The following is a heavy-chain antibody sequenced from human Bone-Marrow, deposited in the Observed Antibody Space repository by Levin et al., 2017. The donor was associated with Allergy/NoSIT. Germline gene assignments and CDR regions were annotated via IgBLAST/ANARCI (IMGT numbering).Heavy chain of an antibody. D-gene: IGHD4-23*01. CDR1: GGSVSSGSYY. Sequence: PSETLSLTCTVSGGSVSSGSYYWSWIRQPPGKGLEWIAYIYHSGSTKYNPSLKSRVTISLDTSRNQFSLRLTSLTAADTAVYYWARGSYFGGLSFDCWGKGTLVTVSS. V-gene: IGHV4-61*01. CDR3: ARGSYFGGLSFDC. CDR2: IYHSGST. J-gene: IGHJ4*02.